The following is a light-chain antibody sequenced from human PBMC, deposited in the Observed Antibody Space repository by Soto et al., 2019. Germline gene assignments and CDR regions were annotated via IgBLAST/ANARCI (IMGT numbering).Light chain of an antibody. J-gene: IGLJ2*01. CDR2: EGS. CDR1: SSDVGSYNL. Sequence: QSALTQPASVSGSPGQSITISCTGTSSDVGSYNLVSWYQQHPGKAPKLMIYEGSKRPSGVSNRFSGSKSGNTASLTISGLQDEDEADYYCCSYAGSSTSVVFGGGTKLTVL. CDR3: CSYAGSSTSVV. V-gene: IGLV2-23*01.